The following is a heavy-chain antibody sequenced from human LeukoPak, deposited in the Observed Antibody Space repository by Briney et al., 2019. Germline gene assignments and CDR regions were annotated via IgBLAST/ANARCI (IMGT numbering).Heavy chain of an antibody. CDR1: GYTLTELS. Sequence: ASVKVSCKVSGYTLTELSMHWVRQAPGKGLEWMGGFDPEDGETIYAQKFQGRVTMTEDTSTDTAYMELSSLRSEDTAVYYCARGQLPYYYGSGSYQDAFDIWGQGTMVTVSS. CDR3: ARGQLPYYYGSGSYQDAFDI. V-gene: IGHV1-24*01. D-gene: IGHD3-10*01. J-gene: IGHJ3*02. CDR2: FDPEDGET.